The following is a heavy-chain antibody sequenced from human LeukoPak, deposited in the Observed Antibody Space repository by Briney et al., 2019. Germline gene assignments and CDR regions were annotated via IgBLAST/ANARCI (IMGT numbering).Heavy chain of an antibody. D-gene: IGHD3-10*01. Sequence: SETLSLTSSVYAGSFSAYHWGCIPQPPGQEPVWGGEINHSGSTNYNPSLKSRVAISVDTSKNQSSLKLSSVTAADTAVYYCARCPQIWVRGGGWFDPWGQGTLVTVSS. CDR3: ARCPQIWVRGGGWFDP. CDR2: INHSGST. CDR1: AGSFSAYH. J-gene: IGHJ5*02. V-gene: IGHV4-34*01.